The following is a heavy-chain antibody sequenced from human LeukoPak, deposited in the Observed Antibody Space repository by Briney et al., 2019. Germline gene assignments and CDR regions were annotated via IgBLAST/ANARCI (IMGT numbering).Heavy chain of an antibody. CDR2: IYSGGST. J-gene: IGHJ3*02. Sequence: GGSLRLSCAASGFTVSSSYMHWVRQAPGKGLEWVSVIYSGGSTLYADSVKGRFTISRDNSKNTLYLQMNSLRAEDTAVYYCAREEYSSRRDQDPFDIWGQGTMVTVSS. D-gene: IGHD6-13*01. CDR3: AREEYSSRRDQDPFDI. V-gene: IGHV3-66*01. CDR1: GFTVSSSY.